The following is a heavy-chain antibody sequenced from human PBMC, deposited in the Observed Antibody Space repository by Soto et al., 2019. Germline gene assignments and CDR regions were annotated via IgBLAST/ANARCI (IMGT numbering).Heavy chain of an antibody. CDR2: ISYDGSDK. J-gene: IGHJ6*02. Sequence: PGGSLRLSCAASGFTFSNYAMHWVRQAPGKGLEWVAVISYDGSDKYNANSVKGRFTISRDNSKNTLYLQMNSLRAEDTAVYCCVRDTGPNGYNYYYFGMDVWGQGTTVTGSS. CDR1: GFTFSNYA. CDR3: VRDTGPNGYNYYYFGMDV. V-gene: IGHV3-30-3*01. D-gene: IGHD5-18*01.